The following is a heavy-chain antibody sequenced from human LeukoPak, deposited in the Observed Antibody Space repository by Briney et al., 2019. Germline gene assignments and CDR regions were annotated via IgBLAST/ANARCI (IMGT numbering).Heavy chain of an antibody. CDR2: IYSGGST. CDR3: AREPRRFAAFDI. V-gene: IGHV3-66*02. D-gene: IGHD1-14*01. CDR1: GFTVSSNY. Sequence: PGGSLRLSCAASGFTVSSNYMSWVRQAPGKGLEWVSVIYSGGSTYYADSVKGRFTISRDNSKNTLYLQMNSPRAEDTAVYYCAREPRRFAAFDIWGQGTMVTVSS. J-gene: IGHJ3*02.